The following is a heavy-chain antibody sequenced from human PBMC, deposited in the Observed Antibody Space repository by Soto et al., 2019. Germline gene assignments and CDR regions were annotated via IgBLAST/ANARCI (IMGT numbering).Heavy chain of an antibody. J-gene: IGHJ6*03. CDR3: AKDGQATVTAIYYYMDV. V-gene: IGHV3-23*01. D-gene: IGHD4-17*01. CDR2: ISGSGGST. CDR1: GFTFSSYA. Sequence: TGGSLRLSCAASGFTFSSYAMSWVRQAPGKGLEWVSAISGSGGSTYYADSVKGRFTISRDNSKNTLYLQMNSLRAEDTAVYYCAKDGQATVTAIYYYMDVWGKGTTVTAP.